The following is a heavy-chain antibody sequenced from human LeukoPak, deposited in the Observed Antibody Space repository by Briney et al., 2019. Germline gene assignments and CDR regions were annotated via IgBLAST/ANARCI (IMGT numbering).Heavy chain of an antibody. D-gene: IGHD2-21*02. CDR1: GGSISSYY. Sequence: SETLSLTCTVSGGSISSYYWSWIRQPPGKGLEWIGYIYYSGSTNYNPSLKSRVTISVDTSKNQFSLKLSSVTAADTAIYYCARRRKVPAPRAGDAFDIWGQGTMVTVSS. J-gene: IGHJ3*02. CDR3: ARRRKVPAPRAGDAFDI. CDR2: IYYSGST. V-gene: IGHV4-59*08.